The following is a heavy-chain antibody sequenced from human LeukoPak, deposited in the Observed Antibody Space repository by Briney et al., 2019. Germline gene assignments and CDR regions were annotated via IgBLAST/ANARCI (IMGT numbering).Heavy chain of an antibody. CDR1: GFTFSSYA. Sequence: PGGSLRLPCAASGFTFSSYAMSWVRQAPGKGLEWVSAISGSGDSTYYADSVKGRFTISRDNSKNTLYLQMNSLRAEDTAVYYCAKGKDIVVVPAAPTGYWGQGTLVTVSS. CDR2: ISGSGDST. CDR3: AKGKDIVVVPAAPTGY. J-gene: IGHJ4*02. D-gene: IGHD2-2*01. V-gene: IGHV3-23*01.